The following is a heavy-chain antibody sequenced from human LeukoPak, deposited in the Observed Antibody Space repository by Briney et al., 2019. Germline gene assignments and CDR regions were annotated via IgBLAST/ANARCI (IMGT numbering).Heavy chain of an antibody. D-gene: IGHD1-26*01. V-gene: IGHV3-7*01. CDR2: INQDGSEE. CDR3: ARDPDEREIPPNY. J-gene: IGHJ4*02. CDR1: GFTFSTSW. Sequence: PGGSLRLSCAASGFTFSTSWMTWVRQAPGKGLEWVANINQDGSEEKYADSVKGRFTIFRDNARNSVYLQMNRLRVDDTAVYYCARDPDEREIPPNYWGQGTLVSVSS.